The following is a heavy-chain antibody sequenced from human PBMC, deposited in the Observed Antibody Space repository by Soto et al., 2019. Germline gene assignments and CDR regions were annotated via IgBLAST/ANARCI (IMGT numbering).Heavy chain of an antibody. J-gene: IGHJ6*02. CDR2: INPNSGGT. CDR3: AREKVRLGLQLSYGMDV. CDR1: GYTFTGYY. D-gene: IGHD3-16*01. Sequence: ASVKGSCKASGYTFTGYYMCWVRQAPGQGLEWMGWINPNSGGTNYAQKFQGWVTMTRDTSISTAYMELSRLRSDDTAVYYCAREKVRLGLQLSYGMDVWGQGTTVTVSS. V-gene: IGHV1-2*04.